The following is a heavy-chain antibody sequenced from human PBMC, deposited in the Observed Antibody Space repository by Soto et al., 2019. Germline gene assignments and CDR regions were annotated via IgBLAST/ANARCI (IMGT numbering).Heavy chain of an antibody. D-gene: IGHD2-15*01. V-gene: IGHV3-72*01. CDR1: GFTFSDHY. CDR3: ARVVLIGGSYHVLDY. J-gene: IGHJ4*02. Sequence: QPGGSLRLSCEASGFTFSDHYMDWVRQAPGKGLEWVGRTRDRANSYTTEYAASVKARFTISRDDSKNSLHLQMNSLKTEDTAVYYCARVVLIGGSYHVLDYWGQGTLVTVSS. CDR2: TRDRANSYTT.